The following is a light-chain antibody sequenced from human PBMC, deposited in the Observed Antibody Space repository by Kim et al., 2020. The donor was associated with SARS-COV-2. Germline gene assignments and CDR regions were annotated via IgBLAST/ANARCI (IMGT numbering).Light chain of an antibody. J-gene: IGLJ3*02. Sequence: SYELTQPPSVSVSPGQTATISCSGDGLRDEYASWYQQRPGHSPVLVIYQDTERPSGIPERFSGSNSGNTATLTISGTQTMDEANYYCQAWDSGTAVFGGG. V-gene: IGLV3-1*01. CDR3: QAWDSGTAV. CDR2: QDT. CDR1: GLRDEY.